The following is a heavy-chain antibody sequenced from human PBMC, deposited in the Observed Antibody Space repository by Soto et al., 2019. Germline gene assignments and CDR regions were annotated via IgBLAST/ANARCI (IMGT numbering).Heavy chain of an antibody. Sequence: SETLSLTCTVSGGSISSSSYYWGWIRQPPGKGLEWIGYIYDSGTTFYNPSLKSRVTISVDVPKSQFSLNMSSVSAADTAFYYCAGSRRDLFASWFDPWGQGIQVTVSS. D-gene: IGHD3-10*01. CDR2: IYDSGTT. J-gene: IGHJ5*02. CDR3: AGSRRDLFASWFDP. CDR1: GGSISSSSYY. V-gene: IGHV4-61*05.